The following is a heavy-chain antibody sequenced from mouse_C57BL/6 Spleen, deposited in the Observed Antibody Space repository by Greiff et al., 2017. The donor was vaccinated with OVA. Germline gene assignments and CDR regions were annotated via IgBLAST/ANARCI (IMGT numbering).Heavy chain of an antibody. Sequence: VQLQQPGAELVRPGSSVKLSCKASGYTFTSYWMHWVKQRPIQGLEWIGNIDPSDSDTHYNQKFKDKATLTVDKSSSTAYMQLSSLTSEDSAVYYCAEKDFDVWGTGTTVTVSA. CDR3: AEKDFDV. V-gene: IGHV1-52*01. J-gene: IGHJ1*03. CDR1: GYTFTSYW. CDR2: IDPSDSDT.